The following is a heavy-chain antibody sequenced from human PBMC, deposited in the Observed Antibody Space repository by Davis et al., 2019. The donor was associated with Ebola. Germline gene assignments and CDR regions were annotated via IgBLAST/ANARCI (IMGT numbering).Heavy chain of an antibody. CDR1: GFTFTGYW. Sequence: GESPKISCAASGFTFTGYWMSWVRQAPGKGLEWVANIKPDGSDQYYVDSVRGRFTISRDNAKNALDLQMNSLRAEDTAVYYCARDHAVAATDYWGQGTLVIVSS. V-gene: IGHV3-7*03. CDR2: IKPDGSDQ. CDR3: ARDHAVAATDY. D-gene: IGHD1-26*01. J-gene: IGHJ4*02.